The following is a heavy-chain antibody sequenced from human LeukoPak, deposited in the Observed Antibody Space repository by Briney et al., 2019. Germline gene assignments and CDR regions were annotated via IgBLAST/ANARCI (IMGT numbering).Heavy chain of an antibody. Sequence: GGSLRLSCAASGFTFSSYAMSWVRQAPGKGLEWVSYISSSSSYIYYADSVKGRFTISRDNAKNSLYLQMNSPRAEDTAVYYCARDCSSTSCYDVWGKGTTVTISS. V-gene: IGHV3-21*05. D-gene: IGHD2-2*01. CDR3: ARDCSSTSCYDV. CDR2: ISSSSSYI. J-gene: IGHJ6*04. CDR1: GFTFSSYA.